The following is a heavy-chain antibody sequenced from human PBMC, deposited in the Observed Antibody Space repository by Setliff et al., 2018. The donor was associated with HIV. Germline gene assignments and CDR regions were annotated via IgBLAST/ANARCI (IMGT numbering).Heavy chain of an antibody. CDR2: IVVGSGKT. CDR3: ARHRQQLVDY. D-gene: IGHD6-13*01. J-gene: IGHJ4*02. Sequence: GASVKVSCKTFGYYFTLTRSAMQWVRQARGQPLEWIGWIVVGSGKTTYAQKFQERVTITRDMSTSTAYMELNSLRSEDTAVYYCARHRQQLVDYWGQGTLVTVSS. CDR1: GYYFTLTRSA. V-gene: IGHV1-58*02.